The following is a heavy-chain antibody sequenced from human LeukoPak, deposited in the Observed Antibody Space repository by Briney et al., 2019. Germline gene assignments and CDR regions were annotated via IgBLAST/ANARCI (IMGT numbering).Heavy chain of an antibody. CDR1: GFTFSSYA. V-gene: IGHV3-23*01. CDR3: AKAGGWYSKFDY. CDR2: ISGSGGST. J-gene: IGHJ4*02. D-gene: IGHD6-19*01. Sequence: PGGSLRLSCAASGFTFSSYAMSWVRQAPGMGLEWVSAISGSGGSTYYADSVKGRFTISRDNSKNTLYLQMNSLRAEDTAVYYCAKAGGWYSKFDYWGQGTLVTVSA.